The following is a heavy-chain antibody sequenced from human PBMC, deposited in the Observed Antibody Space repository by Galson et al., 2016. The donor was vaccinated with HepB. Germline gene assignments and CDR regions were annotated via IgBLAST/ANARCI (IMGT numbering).Heavy chain of an antibody. J-gene: IGHJ6*02. CDR2: ISYDGSNK. D-gene: IGHD3-3*01. CDR1: GFTFSSYA. CDR3: AREVCYDFWSGYCYYYYGMDG. V-gene: IGHV3-30*04. Sequence: SLRLSCAASGFTFSSYAMHWVRQAPGKGLEWVAVISYDGSNKYYADSVKGRFTISRDNSKNTLYLQMNSLRAEDTAVYYCAREVCYDFWSGYCYYYYGMDGWGQGTTVTVSS.